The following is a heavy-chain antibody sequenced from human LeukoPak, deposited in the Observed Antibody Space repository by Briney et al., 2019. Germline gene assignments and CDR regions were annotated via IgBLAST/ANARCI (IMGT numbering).Heavy chain of an antibody. J-gene: IGHJ4*02. CDR3: ARDRVGDGYSPRLFDC. D-gene: IGHD5-24*01. CDR2: IIPIFGTA. V-gene: IGHV1-69*13. CDR1: GGTFSSYA. Sequence: SVKVSCKASGGTFSSYAISWVRQAPGQGLEWMGGIIPIFGTANYAQKFQGRVTITADESTSTAYMELSSLRSEDTAVYYCARDRVGDGYSPRLFDCWGQGTLVTVSS.